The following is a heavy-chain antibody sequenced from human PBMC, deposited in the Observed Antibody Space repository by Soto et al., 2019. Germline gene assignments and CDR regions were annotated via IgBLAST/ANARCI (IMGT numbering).Heavy chain of an antibody. CDR1: GFAFSSYG. Sequence: QAQLVESGGGVVQPGRSLRLSCAASGFAFSSYGMHWVCQGPGTGLEWVAVISYDGSLQHYADSVKGRFTISRDNSKNMVLLQMSSLRVEDTAVYYCVSDRGYGHASVPYSWGQGTLVSVSS. D-gene: IGHD5-18*01. J-gene: IGHJ4*02. V-gene: IGHV3-30*03. CDR3: VSDRGYGHASVPYS. CDR2: ISYDGSLQ.